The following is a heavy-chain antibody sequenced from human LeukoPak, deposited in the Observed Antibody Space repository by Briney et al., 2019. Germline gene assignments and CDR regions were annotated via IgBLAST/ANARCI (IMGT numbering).Heavy chain of an antibody. D-gene: IGHD1-7*01. CDR1: GFTFSSYA. CDR2: IGTIPGIT. Sequence: SGGSLRLSCAASGFTFSSYAMSWVRQAPGKGLEWVSVIGTIPGITYYTESVKGRFTISRDNSKNTVYPQRNNLRADDTALYYCAKAADTNYFRYGDYWGQGTLVTVSS. J-gene: IGHJ4*02. V-gene: IGHV3-23*01. CDR3: AKAADTNYFRYGDY.